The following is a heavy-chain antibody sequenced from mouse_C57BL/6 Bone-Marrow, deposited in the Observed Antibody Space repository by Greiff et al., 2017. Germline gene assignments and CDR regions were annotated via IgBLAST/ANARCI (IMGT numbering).Heavy chain of an antibody. D-gene: IGHD4-1*01. Sequence: QVQLQQPGAELVKPGASVKLSCKASGYTFTSSWMHWVKQRPGQGLEWIGMIHPNSGSTNYNEKFKSKATLTVDKSYSTAYMQLSSLTSEDSAVYYCAREVNWGPFAYWGQETLVTVSA. CDR3: AREVNWGPFAY. CDR2: IHPNSGST. CDR1: GYTFTSSW. J-gene: IGHJ3*01. V-gene: IGHV1-64*01.